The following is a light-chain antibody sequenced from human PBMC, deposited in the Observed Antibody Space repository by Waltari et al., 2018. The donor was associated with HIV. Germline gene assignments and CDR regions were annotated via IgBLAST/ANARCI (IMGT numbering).Light chain of an antibody. CDR2: DDS. CDR1: NIKSKN. J-gene: IGLJ2*01. Sequence: VLTQPPSVSVAPGQTATIPCGGNNIKSKNVHWYRQRPGQAPTLVVYDDSARPSGIPERFSGSHSENTATLTISRVEAGDEADYYCQVWDSTTDEGVFGGGTKLAVL. CDR3: QVWDSTTDEGV. V-gene: IGLV3-21*02.